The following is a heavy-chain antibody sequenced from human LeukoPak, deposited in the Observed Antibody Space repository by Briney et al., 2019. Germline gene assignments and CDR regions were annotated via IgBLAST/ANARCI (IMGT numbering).Heavy chain of an antibody. V-gene: IGHV1-18*01. CDR3: ARDLEYYGSRGDYMDV. D-gene: IGHD3-10*01. J-gene: IGHJ6*03. CDR1: GYTFTSYG. CDR2: ISAYNGNT. Sequence: ASVKVSCKASGYTFTSYGISWVRQAPGQGLEWMGWISAYNGNTNYAQKLQGRVTMTRDTSTSTAYMELRSLRSDDTAVYYCARDLEYYGSRGDYMDVWGKGTTVTVSS.